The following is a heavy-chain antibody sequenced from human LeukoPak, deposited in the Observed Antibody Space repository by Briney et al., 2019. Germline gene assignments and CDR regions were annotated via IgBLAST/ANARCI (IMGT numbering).Heavy chain of an antibody. Sequence: SETLSLTCSVSGVSVSSDIYYWSWIRQPPGKGLEWIGYMHYSGGTYYSPSFKNRLTISIDTSTNQFSLSLSSVTAADTAVFYCARIRVGATFDYWGQGTLVTVSS. V-gene: IGHV4-61*01. D-gene: IGHD1-26*01. CDR2: MHYSGGT. CDR3: ARIRVGATFDY. CDR1: GVSVSSDIYY. J-gene: IGHJ4*02.